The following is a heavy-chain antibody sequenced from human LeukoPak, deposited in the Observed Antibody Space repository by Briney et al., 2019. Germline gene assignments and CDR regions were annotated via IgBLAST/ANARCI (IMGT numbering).Heavy chain of an antibody. J-gene: IGHJ5*02. CDR2: INQDGRGK. V-gene: IGHV3-7*04. Sequence: GGALRLSSAAAAFTSSTNWMSSVRQAPRERREGGVNINQDGRGKYYMDSLRSRFTISRDNAKNSLYLQMSTLRAEDTAVYYCARVQTGTTNWFDPWGQGTLVTVSS. D-gene: IGHD1-1*01. CDR1: AFTSSTNW. CDR3: ARVQTGTTNWFDP.